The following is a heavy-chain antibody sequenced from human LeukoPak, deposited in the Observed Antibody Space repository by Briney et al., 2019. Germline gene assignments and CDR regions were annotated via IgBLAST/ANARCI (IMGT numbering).Heavy chain of an antibody. CDR2: IYYSGST. CDR3: AKTGYYRYNWFDP. D-gene: IGHD3-9*01. J-gene: IGHJ5*02. Sequence: SETLSLTCTVSGGSISSSSYYWGWIRQPPGKGLEWIGSIYYSGSTYYNPSLKSRVTISVDTSKNQFSLKLSSVTAADTAVYYCAKTGYYRYNWFDPWGQGTLVTVSS. V-gene: IGHV4-39*01. CDR1: GGSISSSSYY.